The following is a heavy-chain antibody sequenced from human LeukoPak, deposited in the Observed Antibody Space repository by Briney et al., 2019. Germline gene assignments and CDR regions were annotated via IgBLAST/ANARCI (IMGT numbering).Heavy chain of an antibody. Sequence: SETLSLTCSVSGDSISRYYWTWIRQSPGKGLEWIGDIYYSGSTDYSPSLRSRVTILVDRSKNQFSLKLSSVTTADTAVYYCARLVRGDFDYWGQGTLVTVSS. CDR2: IYYSGST. CDR3: ARLVRGDFDY. D-gene: IGHD3-10*01. J-gene: IGHJ4*02. V-gene: IGHV4-59*08. CDR1: GDSISRYY.